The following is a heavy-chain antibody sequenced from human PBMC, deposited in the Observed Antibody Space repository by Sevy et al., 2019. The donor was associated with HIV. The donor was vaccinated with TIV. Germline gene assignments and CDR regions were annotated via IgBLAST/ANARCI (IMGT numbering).Heavy chain of an antibody. CDR3: ARDRDGSNYFDY. V-gene: IGHV3-30*04. D-gene: IGHD1-26*01. CDR1: GFTFSSYA. J-gene: IGHJ4*02. CDR2: ISYDGSNK. Sequence: GGCLRLSCAASGFTFSSYAMHWVRQAPGKGLEWVAVISYDGSNKYYANSVKGRFTISRDNSKNTLYLQVNSLRAEDTAVYFCARDRDGSNYFDYWGQGTLVTVSS.